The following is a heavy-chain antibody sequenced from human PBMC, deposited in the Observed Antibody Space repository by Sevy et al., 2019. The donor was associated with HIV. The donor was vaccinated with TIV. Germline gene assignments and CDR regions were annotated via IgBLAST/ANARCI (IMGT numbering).Heavy chain of an antibody. Sequence: SETLSLTCTVSGGSIISYYWSWIRQPPGKGLEWIGYIYNSFTTYYNPSLRSRVTISVDTSKNQFSLKLSSVTAVDTAVYYCARDFKGGDGYRSNGMDVWGQGTTVTVSS. V-gene: IGHV4-59*01. CDR3: ARDFKGGDGYRSNGMDV. J-gene: IGHJ6*02. CDR1: GGSIISYY. D-gene: IGHD3-16*01. CDR2: IYNSFTT.